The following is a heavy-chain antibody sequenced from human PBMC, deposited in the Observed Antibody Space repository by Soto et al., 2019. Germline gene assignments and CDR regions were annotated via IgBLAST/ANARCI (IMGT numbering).Heavy chain of an antibody. CDR1: GGTFSSYA. V-gene: IGHV1-69*01. CDR3: ARSTAARLNYYYYGMDV. J-gene: IGHJ6*02. D-gene: IGHD6-13*01. Sequence: QVPLVQSGAEVKKPGSSVKVSCKASGGTFSSYAISWVRKAPGQGLEWMGGIIPIFGTANYAQKFQGRVTITADESTSTAYMELSSLRSEDTAVYYCARSTAARLNYYYYGMDVWGQGTTVTVSS. CDR2: IIPIFGTA.